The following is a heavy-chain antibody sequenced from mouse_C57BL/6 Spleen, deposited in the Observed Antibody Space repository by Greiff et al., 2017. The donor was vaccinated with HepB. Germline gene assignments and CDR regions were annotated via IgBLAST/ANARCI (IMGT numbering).Heavy chain of an antibody. CDR3: ARKGQLRLYYYAMDY. CDR1: GYSITSGYY. CDR2: ISYDGSN. Sequence: VQLKESGPGLVKPSQSLSLTCSVTGYSITSGYYWNWIRQFPGNKLEWMGYISYDGSNNYNPSLKNRIAITRDTSKNQFFLKLNSVTTEDTATYYCARKGQLRLYYYAMDYWGQGTSVTVSS. D-gene: IGHD3-2*02. V-gene: IGHV3-6*01. J-gene: IGHJ4*01.